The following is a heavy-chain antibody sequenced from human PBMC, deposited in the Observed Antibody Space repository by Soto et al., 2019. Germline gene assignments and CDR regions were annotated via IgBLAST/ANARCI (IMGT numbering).Heavy chain of an antibody. D-gene: IGHD1-26*01. CDR2: ISNDGSNK. J-gene: IGHJ4*02. CDR3: ANGFGNYWAFDY. CDR1: GFSFSTYG. V-gene: IGHV3-30*18. Sequence: GSLRLSCAASGFSFSTYGMHWVRQAPGKGLEWVAFISNDGSNKYYADSVKGRFTISRDNSKNTLYLQMNSLRAEDTAVYYCANGFGNYWAFDYWGQGTLVTVSS.